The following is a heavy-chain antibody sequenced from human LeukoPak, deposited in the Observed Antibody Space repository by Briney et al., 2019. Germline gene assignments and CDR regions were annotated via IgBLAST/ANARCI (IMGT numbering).Heavy chain of an antibody. Sequence: SETLSLTCAVYGGSFTGYYWSWIRQPPGKGLEWIGEINHSGSTNYNPSLKSRVTISLDTSKNQFSLKLSSVTAEDTAVYYCARARRNWFDPWGQGTLVTVSS. J-gene: IGHJ5*02. CDR2: INHSGST. CDR3: ARARRNWFDP. CDR1: GGSFTGYY. V-gene: IGHV4-34*01.